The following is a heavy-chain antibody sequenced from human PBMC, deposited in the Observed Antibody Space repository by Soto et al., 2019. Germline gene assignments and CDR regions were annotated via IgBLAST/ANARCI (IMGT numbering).Heavy chain of an antibody. CDR1: GYTFTSYG. Sequence: ASVKVSCKASGYTFTSYGINWVRQATGQGLEWMGWMNPNSGNTGYAQKFQGRVTMTRNTSISTAYMELSSLRSEDTAVYYCARVREYYYYYGMDVWGQGTTVTVSS. V-gene: IGHV1-8*01. CDR3: ARVREYYYYYGMDV. CDR2: MNPNSGNT. J-gene: IGHJ6*02.